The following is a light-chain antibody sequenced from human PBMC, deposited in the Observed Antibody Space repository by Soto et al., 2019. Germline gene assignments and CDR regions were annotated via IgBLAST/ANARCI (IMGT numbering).Light chain of an antibody. V-gene: IGKV3-15*01. CDR1: QKINSD. Sequence: DIVMTQSPATLSVSPGERATRSCRASQKINSDLAWYQQKPGQAPRLLIYGSSTRATGVPTRFSGSGSGTEFTLTISSLQSEDFAVYYCQQYNDWPPYTFGQGTRLEIK. CDR2: GSS. CDR3: QQYNDWPPYT. J-gene: IGKJ2*01.